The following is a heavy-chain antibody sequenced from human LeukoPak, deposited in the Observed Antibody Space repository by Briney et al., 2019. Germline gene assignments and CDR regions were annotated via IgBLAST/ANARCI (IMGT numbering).Heavy chain of an antibody. D-gene: IGHD2-15*01. J-gene: IGHJ4*02. CDR2: IKQDGNEK. CDR3: AREGYCSGGICSYDN. V-gene: IGHV3-7*01. CDR1: GFTFTNYW. Sequence: GGSLRLSWAASGFTFTNYWMNWVRQAPGKGLEWVARIKQDGNEKYYVESVKGRFTISRDNAKNSLYLQMDSLRAEDTAIYYCAREGYCSGGICSYDNWGQGTLVTVSS.